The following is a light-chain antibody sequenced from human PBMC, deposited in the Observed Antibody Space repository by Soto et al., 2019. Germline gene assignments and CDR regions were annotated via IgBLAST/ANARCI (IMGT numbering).Light chain of an antibody. Sequence: ENVFPRSRAPRSLSPVKEPTLFVRGSQSVSSSYLAWYKKKPGQAPRLLIYCASSRATGIPDRFSGSGSGTDCTLTISRLEPEDLAVYYCQQYGSSPWKVGKGTKVDI. V-gene: IGKV3-20*01. CDR3: QQYGSSPWK. CDR2: CAS. J-gene: IGKJ1*01. CDR1: QSVSSSY.